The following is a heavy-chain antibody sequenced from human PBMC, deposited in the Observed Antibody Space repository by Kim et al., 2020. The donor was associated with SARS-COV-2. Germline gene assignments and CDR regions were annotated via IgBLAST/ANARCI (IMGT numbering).Heavy chain of an antibody. J-gene: IGHJ5*02. CDR3: AKEESPCSSTSCYVRWFDP. D-gene: IGHD2-2*01. V-gene: IGHV3-23*01. CDR2: ISGSGGST. Sequence: GGSLRLSCAASGFTFSSYAMSWVRQAPGKGLEWVSAISGSGGSTYYADSVKGRFTISRDNSKNTLYLQMNSLRAEDTAVYYCAKEESPCSSTSCYVRWFDPWGQGTLVTVSS. CDR1: GFTFSSYA.